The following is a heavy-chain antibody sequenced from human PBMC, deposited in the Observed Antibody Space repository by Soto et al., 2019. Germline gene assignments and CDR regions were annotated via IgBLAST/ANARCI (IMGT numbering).Heavy chain of an antibody. V-gene: IGHV3-30*18. Sequence: QVQLVESGGGVVQPGRSLRLSCAASGFTFSDYGMHWVRQAPGKGLEWVAVVSYDGGEIHYADSVRGRFTISRDTSRNTLYIEMNSLRTEYTAVYYCAKEQGTTGWFTEAHWGQGTMLTVSS. CDR1: GFTFSDYG. D-gene: IGHD6-19*01. CDR2: VSYDGGEI. CDR3: AKEQGTTGWFTEAH. J-gene: IGHJ4*02.